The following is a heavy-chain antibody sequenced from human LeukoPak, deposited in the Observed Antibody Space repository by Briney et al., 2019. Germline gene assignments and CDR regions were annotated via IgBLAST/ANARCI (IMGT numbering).Heavy chain of an antibody. CDR2: INHSGST. Sequence: PSETLSLTCAVYGGSFSGYYWSWIRQPPGKGLEWIGEINHSGSTNYNPSLKSRVTISVDTSKNQFSLKLSSVTAADTAVYYCARDPGITMIRGVLRGGYMDVWGKGTTVTISS. J-gene: IGHJ6*03. CDR1: GGSFSGYY. D-gene: IGHD3-10*01. V-gene: IGHV4-34*01. CDR3: ARDPGITMIRGVLRGGYMDV.